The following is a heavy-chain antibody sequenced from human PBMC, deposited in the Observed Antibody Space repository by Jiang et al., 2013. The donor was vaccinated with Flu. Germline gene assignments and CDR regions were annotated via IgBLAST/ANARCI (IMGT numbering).Heavy chain of an antibody. V-gene: IGHV4-4*07. J-gene: IGHJ3*02. Sequence: SLTCTVSGDSISRYYWNWIRQPAGKGLEWIGRIYTTGSTNYNPSLKSRVSMSVDRSKNQLSLKLTSVTAADTAVYYCARDTRVLRYFESDGSLIDAFDIWGQGTMVTVSS. CDR2: IYTTGST. CDR1: GDSISRYY. CDR3: ARDTRVLRYFESDGSLIDAFDI. D-gene: IGHD3-9*01.